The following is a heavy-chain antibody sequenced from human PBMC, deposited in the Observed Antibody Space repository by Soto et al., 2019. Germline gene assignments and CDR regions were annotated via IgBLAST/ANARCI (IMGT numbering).Heavy chain of an antibody. CDR3: ARDRTGGDGNWFDP. Sequence: QVQLVQSGAEVKKPGSSVKVSCKASGGTFSSYTISWVRQAPGQGLEWMGRIIPGLGIAKYAQNFQDRVTITADEFTRTAYMELSSLRSEDTAVYYCARDRTGGDGNWFDPWGQGTLVTVSS. V-gene: IGHV1-69*08. CDR1: GGTFSSYT. J-gene: IGHJ5*02. D-gene: IGHD2-21*02. CDR2: IIPGLGIA.